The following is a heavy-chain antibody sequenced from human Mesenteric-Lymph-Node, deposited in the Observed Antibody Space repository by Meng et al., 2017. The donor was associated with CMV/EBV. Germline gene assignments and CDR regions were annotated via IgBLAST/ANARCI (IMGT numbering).Heavy chain of an antibody. CDR3: ATGPYDISAYPYYDGMDV. Sequence: ESLKISCAASGFTFDDYVMSWVRQAPGKGLEWIGHIYYSGSTKYNPSLKSRVTILVDTSNNQFSLKLSSVTAADTAVFYCATGPYDISAYPYYDGMDVWGQGTTVTVSS. J-gene: IGHJ6*02. D-gene: IGHD3-22*01. CDR1: GFTFDDYV. V-gene: IGHV4-59*01. CDR2: IYYSGST.